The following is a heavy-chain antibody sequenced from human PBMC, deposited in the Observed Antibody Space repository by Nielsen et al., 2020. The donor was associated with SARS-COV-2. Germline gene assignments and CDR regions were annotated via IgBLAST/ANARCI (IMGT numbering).Heavy chain of an antibody. Sequence: GESLKISCAASGFTFSSYSMNWVRQAPGKGLERVSSISSSSSYIYYADSVKGRFTISRDNAKNSLYLQMNSLRAEDTAVYYCARVRDILTGYSYYYGMDVWGQGTTVTVSS. J-gene: IGHJ6*02. CDR2: ISSSSSYI. CDR3: ARVRDILTGYSYYYGMDV. V-gene: IGHV3-21*01. D-gene: IGHD3-9*01. CDR1: GFTFSSYS.